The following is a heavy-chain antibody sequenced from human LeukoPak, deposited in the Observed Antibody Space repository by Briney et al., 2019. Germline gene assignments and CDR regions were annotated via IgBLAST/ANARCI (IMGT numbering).Heavy chain of an antibody. D-gene: IGHD6-19*01. CDR3: ARGQARLSWFDP. CDR1: GGSISSYY. J-gene: IGHJ5*02. Sequence: PSETLSLTCTVSGGSISSYYWSWIRQPPGKGLKWIGSISHSGNTYYNPSLKSRVTISVDTSKNQFSLKLSSVTAADTAVYYCARGQARLSWFDPWGQGTLVTVSS. V-gene: IGHV4-38-2*02. CDR2: ISHSGNT.